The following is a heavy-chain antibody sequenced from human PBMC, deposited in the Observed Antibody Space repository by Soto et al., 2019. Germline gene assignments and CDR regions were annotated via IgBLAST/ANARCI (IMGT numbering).Heavy chain of an antibody. Sequence: QVQLQESGPGLVKPSGTLSLTCAVSGGSISSSNGWSWVRQPPGKGLEWIGEIYHSGSTNYNPSLKSRVTRSVHKSKNQYSLKLSSVTAADTAVYYCARSKLWQRADIDYWGQGTLVTVSS. CDR1: GGSISSSNG. CDR2: IYHSGST. D-gene: IGHD5-18*01. CDR3: ARSKLWQRADIDY. J-gene: IGHJ4*02. V-gene: IGHV4-4*02.